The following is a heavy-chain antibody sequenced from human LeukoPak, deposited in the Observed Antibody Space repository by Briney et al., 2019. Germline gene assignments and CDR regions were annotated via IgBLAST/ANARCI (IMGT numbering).Heavy chain of an antibody. Sequence: GASVKVSCKVSGYTLTELSMHWVRQAPGKGLEWMGGFDPEDGETIYAQKFQGRVTMTEDTSTDTAYMELSSLRSEDTAVYYCATDRTRESYYYYGMDVWGQGTTVTLSS. J-gene: IGHJ6*02. CDR3: ATDRTRESYYYYGMDV. V-gene: IGHV1-24*01. CDR1: GYTLTELS. CDR2: FDPEDGET.